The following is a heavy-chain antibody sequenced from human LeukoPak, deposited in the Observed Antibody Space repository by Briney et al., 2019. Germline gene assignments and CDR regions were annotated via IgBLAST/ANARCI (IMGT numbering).Heavy chain of an antibody. CDR3: AISPNPYYFDY. V-gene: IGHV3-53*01. CDR1: GFTVSSNY. Sequence: GGSLRLSCAASGFTVSSNYMSWVRQAPGEGLEWVSVIYSGGSTYYADSVKGRFTISRDNSKNTLYLQMHSLRAEDTAVYYCAISPNPYYFDYWGQGTLVTVSS. CDR2: IYSGGST. J-gene: IGHJ4*02.